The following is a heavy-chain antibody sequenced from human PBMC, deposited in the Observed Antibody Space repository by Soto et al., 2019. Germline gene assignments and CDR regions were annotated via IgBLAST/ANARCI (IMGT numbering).Heavy chain of an antibody. CDR3: AKVSPFIAVAGTGSEDFDY. CDR1: GFTFSSHA. D-gene: IGHD6-19*01. CDR2: ISGSGGST. Sequence: GGSLRLSCAASGFTFSSHAMSWVRQAPGKGLEWVSAISGSGGSTYYADSVKGRFTSSRDNSKNTLYLQMNSLRAEDTAVYYCAKVSPFIAVAGTGSEDFDYWGQGTLVTGSS. J-gene: IGHJ4*02. V-gene: IGHV3-23*01.